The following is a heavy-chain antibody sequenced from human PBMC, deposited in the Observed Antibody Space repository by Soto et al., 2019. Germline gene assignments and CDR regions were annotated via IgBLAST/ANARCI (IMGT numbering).Heavy chain of an antibody. J-gene: IGHJ5*02. V-gene: IGHV4-59*01. CDR2: IHHSGIS. CDR1: GVSFTSYY. Sequence: SETLSLTCSVSGVSFTSYYWTWIRQAPEKGPEWIGYIHHSGISNYNPSLKSRVTMSVDTSKNQFFLKLTSVTAADTAVYYCARDLTIGGFFDPWGQGTLVTVSS. D-gene: IGHD3-10*01. CDR3: ARDLTIGGFFDP.